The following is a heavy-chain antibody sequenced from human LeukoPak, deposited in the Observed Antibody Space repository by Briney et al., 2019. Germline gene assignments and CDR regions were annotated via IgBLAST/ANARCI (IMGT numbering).Heavy chain of an antibody. CDR1: GFTFSDYY. D-gene: IGHD3-3*01. CDR2: ISYDGSNK. CDR3: AREEWYYFDY. J-gene: IGHJ4*02. V-gene: IGHV3-30-3*01. Sequence: PGGSLRLSCAASGFTFSDYYMHWVRQAPGKGLEWVAVISYDGSNKYYADSVKGRFTISRDNSKNTVHLQMNSLRAEDTAVYYCAREEWYYFDYWGQGTLVTVSS.